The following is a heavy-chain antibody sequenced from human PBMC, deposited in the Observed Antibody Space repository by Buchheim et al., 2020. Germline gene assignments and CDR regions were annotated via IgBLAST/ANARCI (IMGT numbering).Heavy chain of an antibody. Sequence: EVQLVESGGGLVKPGGSLRLSCAASGFTFSNAWMIWVRQAPGKGLEWVGRIKTNTDGGTTDYAAPVKGRFTISRDDSKNMLYLQLRSLQTDDTGIYFCNSRPYGDYGTQFDYWGQGTL. CDR3: NSRPYGDYGTQFDY. V-gene: IGHV3-15*01. CDR2: IKTNTDGGTT. D-gene: IGHD4-17*01. J-gene: IGHJ4*02. CDR1: GFTFSNAW.